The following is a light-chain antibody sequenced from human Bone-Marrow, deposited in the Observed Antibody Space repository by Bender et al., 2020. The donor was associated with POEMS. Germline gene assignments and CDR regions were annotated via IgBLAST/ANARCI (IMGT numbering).Light chain of an antibody. J-gene: IGLJ1*01. Sequence: QSALTQPPSASGSLGQSVTISCTGTSSDVGGYNYVSWYQHHPGKAPRLVIYDVNKRPSGVPDRFSGSKSGNTASLTVSGLQAEDEADYYCSSFAGSTPFVFGTGTEVTVL. CDR2: DVN. CDR3: SSFAGSTPFV. CDR1: SSDVGGYNY. V-gene: IGLV2-8*01.